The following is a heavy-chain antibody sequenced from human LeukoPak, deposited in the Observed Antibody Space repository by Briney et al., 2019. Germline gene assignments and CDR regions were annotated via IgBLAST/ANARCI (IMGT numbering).Heavy chain of an antibody. CDR1: GFTFSISA. V-gene: IGHV3-23*01. Sequence: GSLRLSCAASGFTFSISAMRWVRQAPGMGLEWVSAIGIGGDPYYADSVKGRFTISRDNSKSTLFLQMNSLRAEDTAVYYCAKSLPYYFDSWGQGTWSPSPQ. CDR3: AKSLPYYFDS. J-gene: IGHJ4*02. CDR2: IGIGGDP.